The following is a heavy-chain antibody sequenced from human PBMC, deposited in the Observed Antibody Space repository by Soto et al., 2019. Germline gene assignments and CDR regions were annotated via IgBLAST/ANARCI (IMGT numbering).Heavy chain of an antibody. CDR1: GFTLGSYD. CDR3: AKGLWFAELLWGFDY. V-gene: IGHV3-23*01. D-gene: IGHD3-10*01. CDR2: IDDVGDST. J-gene: IGHJ4*02. Sequence: GGSLRLSCAVSGFTLGSYDMTWVRQAQGKGLEWVSSIDDVGDSTYYADSVKGRFTISRDNSKNTLHLQMNSLRVEDTAVYYCAKGLWFAELLWGFDYWGQGALVTVSS.